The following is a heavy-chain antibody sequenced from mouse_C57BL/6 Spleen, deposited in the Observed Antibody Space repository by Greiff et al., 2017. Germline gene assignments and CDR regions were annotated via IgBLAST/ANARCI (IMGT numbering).Heavy chain of an antibody. J-gene: IGHJ4*01. CDR1: GFTFSDYG. CDR2: ISSGSSTI. V-gene: IGHV5-17*01. D-gene: IGHD1-1*01. CDR3: ARSNGSSFYYYAMDY. Sequence: EVQVVESGGGLVKPGGSLKLSCAASGFTFSDYGMHWVRQAPEKGLEWVAYISSGSSTIYYADTVKGRFTISRDNAKNTLFLQMTSLRSEDTAMYYCARSNGSSFYYYAMDYWGQGTSVTVSS.